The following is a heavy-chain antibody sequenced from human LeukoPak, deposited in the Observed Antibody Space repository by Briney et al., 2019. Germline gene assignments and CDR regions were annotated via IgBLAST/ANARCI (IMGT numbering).Heavy chain of an antibody. CDR1: GFIFNDFW. CDR3: ARNQMMDDYSNYEAFDI. CDR2: ISYDGSNK. J-gene: IGHJ3*02. V-gene: IGHV3-30-3*01. Sequence: GGSLRLSCTASGFIFNDFWMSWVRQAPGEGLEWVAVISYDGSNKYYADSVKGRFTISRDNSKNTLYLQMNSLRAEDTAVYYCARNQMMDDYSNYEAFDIWGQGTMVTVSS. D-gene: IGHD4-11*01.